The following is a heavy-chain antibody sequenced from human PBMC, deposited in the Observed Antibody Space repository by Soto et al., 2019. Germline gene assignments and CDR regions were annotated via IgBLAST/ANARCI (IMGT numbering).Heavy chain of an antibody. V-gene: IGHV3-30*18. CDR1: GFTFSSYG. Sequence: QVQLVESGGGVVQPGRFLRLSCVASGFTFSSYGMHWVRKAPGKGLEWVAIISYDGSNTYYADSVKGRFTISRDNSKNTLYLQMNSLRAEDTSVYYCAKEGGLSGSYYISSSYYFDYWGQGTLVTVSS. D-gene: IGHD1-26*01. CDR2: ISYDGSNT. J-gene: IGHJ4*02. CDR3: AKEGGLSGSYYISSSYYFDY.